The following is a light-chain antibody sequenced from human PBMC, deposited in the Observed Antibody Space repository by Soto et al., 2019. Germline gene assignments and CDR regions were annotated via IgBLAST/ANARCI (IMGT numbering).Light chain of an antibody. CDR1: GDDIGGFNY. CDR3: SSYTSSSSGV. J-gene: IGLJ1*01. V-gene: IGLV2-14*01. Sequence: QSALTQPASVSGSPGQSITISCGGTGDDIGGFNYVSWYQQHPGKTPKLLIYEVRLRPTGVSDRFSGSKSGNTASLTISGLQAEDEADYYCSSYTSSSSGVFGTGTKLTVL. CDR2: EVR.